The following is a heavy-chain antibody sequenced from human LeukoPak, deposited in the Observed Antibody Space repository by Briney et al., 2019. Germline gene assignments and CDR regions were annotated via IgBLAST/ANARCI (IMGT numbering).Heavy chain of an antibody. CDR2: VGGSGDRT. Sequence: GGPLRLSCEVSGFTFTSYAMSWVPQAPGKGLKWVSAVGGSGDRTYYADSVKGRFTISRDSSKNTLYLQMHSLSAEDTAVYFCAKDVAGRGYYLPQGAFDIWGQGTVVTVSS. D-gene: IGHD3-3*01. CDR3: AKDVAGRGYYLPQGAFDI. V-gene: IGHV3-23*01. CDR1: GFTFTSYA. J-gene: IGHJ3*02.